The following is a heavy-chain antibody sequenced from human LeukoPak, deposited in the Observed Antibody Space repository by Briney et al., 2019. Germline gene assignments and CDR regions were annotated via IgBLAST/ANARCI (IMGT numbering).Heavy chain of an antibody. V-gene: IGHV3-74*01. D-gene: IGHD3-10*01. CDR3: ASLMVRGPRNAFDI. J-gene: IGHJ3*02. CDR1: GFTFSSYW. CDR2: INSDGSST. Sequence: PGGSLRLSCAASGFTFSSYWMHWVRHAPGKGLVWVSRINSDGSSTSYADSVKGRFTISRDNAKNTLYLQMNSLRAEDTAVYYSASLMVRGPRNAFDIWGQGTMVTVSS.